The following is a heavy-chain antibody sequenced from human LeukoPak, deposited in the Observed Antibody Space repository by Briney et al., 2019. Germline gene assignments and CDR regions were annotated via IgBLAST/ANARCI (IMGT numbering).Heavy chain of an antibody. CDR2: ISSGSTFI. CDR1: GFSFSTYN. CDR3: AGGYSYGY. D-gene: IGHD5-18*01. J-gene: IGHJ4*02. Sequence: PGGSLRLSCAGSGFSFSTYNMNWVRQAPGKGLEWVSYISSGSTFIYYADSVKGRFTISRDNAKKSLYLQMNSLRVEDTAVYYCAGGYSYGYWGQGTLVTVSS. V-gene: IGHV3-21*01.